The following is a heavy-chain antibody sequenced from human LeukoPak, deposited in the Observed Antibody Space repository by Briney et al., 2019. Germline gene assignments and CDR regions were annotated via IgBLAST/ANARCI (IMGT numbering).Heavy chain of an antibody. Sequence: PGGSLRLSCAASGFTFSNYWMTWVRQAPGKGLEWVAYIKEDGSEIYYVDSVKGRFTISRDNAKNSLFLQMNSLRAEDTAVYYCARGVYAFDIWGQGTMVTVSS. CDR3: ARGVYAFDI. CDR2: IKEDGSEI. V-gene: IGHV3-7*01. J-gene: IGHJ3*02. CDR1: GFTFSNYW.